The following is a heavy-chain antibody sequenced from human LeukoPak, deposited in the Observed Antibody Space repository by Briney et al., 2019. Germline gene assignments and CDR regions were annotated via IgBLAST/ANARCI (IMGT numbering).Heavy chain of an antibody. J-gene: IGHJ4*02. CDR3: ASMGAYSSSPQVDY. V-gene: IGHV4-59*01. D-gene: IGHD6-6*01. CDR1: GGSISSYY. CDR2: IYYSGST. Sequence: SETLSLTCTVSGGSISSYYWSWIRQPPGKGLEWIGYIYYSGSTKYNPSLKSRVTISVDTSKNQFSLKLSSVTAADTAVYYCASMGAYSSSPQVDYWGQGTLVTVSS.